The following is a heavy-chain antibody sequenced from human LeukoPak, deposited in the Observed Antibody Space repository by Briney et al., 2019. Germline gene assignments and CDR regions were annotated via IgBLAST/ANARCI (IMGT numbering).Heavy chain of an antibody. J-gene: IGHJ6*02. CDR1: GFTFSDHY. V-gene: IGHV3-72*01. Sequence: GGSLRLSCAASGFTFSDHYMDWVRQAPGKGLEWVGRTRNKANSYTTEYAASVKGRFTISRDDSKNSLYLQMNSLKTEDTAVYYCTRVPHASYPTRYGMDVWGQGTTVTVSS. D-gene: IGHD1-26*01. CDR3: TRVPHASYPTRYGMDV. CDR2: TRNKANSYTT.